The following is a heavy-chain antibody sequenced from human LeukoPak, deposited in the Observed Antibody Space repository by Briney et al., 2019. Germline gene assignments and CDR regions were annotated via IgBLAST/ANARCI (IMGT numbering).Heavy chain of an antibody. D-gene: IGHD4-17*01. CDR1: GFTFSSYN. V-gene: IGHV3-21*04. Sequence: GGSLRLSCAVSGFTFSSYNMNWVRQAPGKGLEWVSSITSSSRDIYYADSVKGRFTISRDNAKSSLYLQMNSLRAEDTAVYYCARGHYGDYVRWFDPWGQGTLVTVSS. CDR3: ARGHYGDYVRWFDP. CDR2: ITSSSRDI. J-gene: IGHJ5*02.